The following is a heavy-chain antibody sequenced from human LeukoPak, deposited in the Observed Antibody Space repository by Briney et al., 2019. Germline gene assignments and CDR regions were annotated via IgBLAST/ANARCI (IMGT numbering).Heavy chain of an antibody. CDR1: GGSISGYY. V-gene: IGHV4-59*08. J-gene: IGHJ4*02. CDR3: AGTIWELLYYFDY. D-gene: IGHD2-15*01. CDR2: IYYSGST. Sequence: SETLSLTCTVSGGSISGYYWSWIRQPPGKGLEWIGHIYYSGSTNYNLSLKSRVTISLDTSKNQFSLKLSSVTAADTAVYYCAGTIWELLYYFDYWGQGTLVTVSS.